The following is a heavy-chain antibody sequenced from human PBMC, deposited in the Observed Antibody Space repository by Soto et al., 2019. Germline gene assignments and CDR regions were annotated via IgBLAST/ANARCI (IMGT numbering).Heavy chain of an antibody. J-gene: IGHJ4*02. CDR2: TSTSGDIT. Sequence: EVQLLESGGGLVQPGGSLRLSCAASGFTFSSFAMSWVRQAPGKGLEWVSSTSTSGDITYYADAVKGRFTISRDNSKNMLYLQVNSLRAEATAIDYCATMRYWGQGTLVPVSS. CDR1: GFTFSSFA. D-gene: IGHD2-2*01. CDR3: ATMRY. V-gene: IGHV3-23*01.